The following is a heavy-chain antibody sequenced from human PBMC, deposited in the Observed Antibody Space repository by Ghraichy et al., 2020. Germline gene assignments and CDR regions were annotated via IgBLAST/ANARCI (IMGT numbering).Heavy chain of an antibody. Sequence: SETLSLTCTVSGGFISSSSYYWGWIRQPPGKGLEWIGSIYYSGSTDYNPSLKSRVTISVDTSKNQFSLKLSSVTAADAAVYYCAGPLGMPPGGAFDIWGQGTMVTGSS. J-gene: IGHJ3*02. CDR1: GGFISSSSYY. CDR3: AGPLGMPPGGAFDI. D-gene: IGHD2-2*01. CDR2: IYYSGST. V-gene: IGHV4-39*01.